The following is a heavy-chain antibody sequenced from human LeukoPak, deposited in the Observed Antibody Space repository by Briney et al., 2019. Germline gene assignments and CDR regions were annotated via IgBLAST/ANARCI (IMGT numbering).Heavy chain of an antibody. J-gene: IGHJ4*02. V-gene: IGHV5-51*01. CDR3: ATSAGSSSSWEFDY. Sequence: GESLKISCKGSGNRFTSYWIGWVRQVPGKGLEWMGIIYFGDSHTRYSPSFQGQVTISADKSISTAYLQWSSLKASDTAIYYCATSAGSSSSWEFDYWGQGTLVTVSS. CDR2: IYFGDSHT. CDR1: GNRFTSYW. D-gene: IGHD6-13*01.